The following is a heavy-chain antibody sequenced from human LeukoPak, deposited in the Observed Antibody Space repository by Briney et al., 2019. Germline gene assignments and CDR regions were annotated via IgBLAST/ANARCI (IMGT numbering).Heavy chain of an antibody. D-gene: IGHD2-21*01. CDR2: ISYEGNNK. J-gene: IGHJ4*02. Sequence: GGSLRLSCVASGFTFSNYAMNWVRQAPGKGLEWVGVISYEGNNKYYADSVKGRCTIYRDNSKSTLFLLLNSLRGDDTAVYYCARSTVATCCGGGDYWGQGTLVTVS. CDR1: GFTFSNYA. V-gene: IGHV3-30-3*01. CDR3: ARSTVATCCGGGDY.